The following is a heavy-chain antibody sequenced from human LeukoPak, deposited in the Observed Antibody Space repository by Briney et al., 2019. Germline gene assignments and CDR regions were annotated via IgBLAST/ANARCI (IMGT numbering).Heavy chain of an antibody. Sequence: GASMKVSCKASGYTFTSYGISWVRQAPGQGLEWMGWISAYNGNTNYAQKLQGRVTMTTDTSTSSAYMELRSLRSDDTAVYYCASGSALSRRNEGFDYWGQGTLVTVSS. D-gene: IGHD1-1*01. CDR2: ISAYNGNT. CDR1: GYTFTSYG. V-gene: IGHV1-18*01. CDR3: ASGSALSRRNEGFDY. J-gene: IGHJ4*02.